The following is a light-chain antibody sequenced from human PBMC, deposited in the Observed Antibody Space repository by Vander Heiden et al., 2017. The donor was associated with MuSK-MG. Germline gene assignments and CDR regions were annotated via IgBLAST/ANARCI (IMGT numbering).Light chain of an antibody. J-gene: IGKJ4*01. CDR3: QQYSNWPPIT. V-gene: IGKV3-11*01. CDR1: QSVSSY. CDR2: DAS. Sequence: EIVLTQSPATLSLSPGERATLSCRASQSVSSYLAWYQQNPCHAPRLLIYDASNRDTGTPARFSGSGSGTDFTLTISSLEPEDFAIYYCQQYSNWPPITFGRGTKVEIK.